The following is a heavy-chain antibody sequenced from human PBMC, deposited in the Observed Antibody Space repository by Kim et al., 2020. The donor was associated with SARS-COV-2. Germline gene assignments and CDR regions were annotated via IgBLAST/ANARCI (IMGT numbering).Heavy chain of an antibody. J-gene: IGHJ4*02. CDR2: IWYDGSNK. CDR3: AKDPEGSSWYPAFDY. V-gene: IGHV3-33*06. D-gene: IGHD6-13*01. CDR1: GFTFSSYG. Sequence: GGSLRLSCAASGFTFSSYGMHWVRQAPGKGLEWVAVIWYDGSNKYYADSVKGRFTISRDNSKNTLYLQMTSLRAEDTAVYYCAKDPEGSSWYPAFDYWGQGTLVTVSS.